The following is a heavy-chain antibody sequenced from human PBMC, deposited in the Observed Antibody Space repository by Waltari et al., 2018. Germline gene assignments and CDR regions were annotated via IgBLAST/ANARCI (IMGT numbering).Heavy chain of an antibody. V-gene: IGHV4-34*01. CDR3: ARRRRGYSGYDDFDY. CDR1: GGSFSGYY. D-gene: IGHD5-12*01. Sequence: QVQLQQWGAGLLKPSETLSLTCAVYGGSFSGYYWSWIRQPPGKGLEWIGEINHSGSTNYNPSLKSRVTISVDTSKNQFSLKLSSVTAADTAVYYCARRRRGYSGYDDFDYWGQGTLVTVSS. CDR2: INHSGST. J-gene: IGHJ4*02.